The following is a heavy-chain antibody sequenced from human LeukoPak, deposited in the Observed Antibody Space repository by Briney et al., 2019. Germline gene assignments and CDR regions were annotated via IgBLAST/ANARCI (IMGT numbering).Heavy chain of an antibody. V-gene: IGHV1-69*13. CDR2: IIPIFGTP. J-gene: IGHJ3*01. CDR3: ARDRLELTAGYAFDV. Sequence: SVKVSCKASGGTFNTYAINRVRQAPGQGLEWMGGIIPIFGTPKYAQKFQGRVTITADDSTSTASMELISLTSEDTAVYYCARDRLELTAGYAFDVWGQGTMVIVSS. D-gene: IGHD1-7*01. CDR1: GGTFNTYA.